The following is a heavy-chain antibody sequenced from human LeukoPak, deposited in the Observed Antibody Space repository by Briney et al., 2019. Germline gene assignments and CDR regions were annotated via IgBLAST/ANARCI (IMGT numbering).Heavy chain of an antibody. V-gene: IGHV3-21*04. CDR2: ISSGGMWI. D-gene: IGHD6-19*01. J-gene: IGHJ4*02. CDR3: AKEEILKQWLGFDY. Sequence: GGSLRLSCAASGFTFSTYSMNWVRQAPGKGLEWLSSISSGGMWIYYADSLKGRFTISRDNAKNSLYLQMNSLRAEDTAVYYCAKEEILKQWLGFDYWGQGTLVTVSS. CDR1: GFTFSTYS.